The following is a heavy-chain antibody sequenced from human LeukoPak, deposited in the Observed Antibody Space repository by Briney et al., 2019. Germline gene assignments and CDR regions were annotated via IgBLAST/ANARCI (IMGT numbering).Heavy chain of an antibody. J-gene: IGHJ4*02. Sequence: PSQTLSLTCTVSGGSISSGSYYWSWIRQPAGKGLEWIGRIYTSGSTNYKPSLKSRVTISVDTSKNQFSLRLNSVTAADTAVYYCARGEGRTRVATWAYYWGQGTLVTVSS. CDR3: ARGEGRTRVATWAYY. CDR2: IYTSGST. D-gene: IGHD5-12*01. V-gene: IGHV4-61*02. CDR1: GGSISSGSYY.